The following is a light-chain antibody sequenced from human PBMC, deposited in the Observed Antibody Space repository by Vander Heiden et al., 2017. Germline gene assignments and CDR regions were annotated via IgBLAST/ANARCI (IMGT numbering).Light chain of an antibody. CDR2: GAS. V-gene: IGKV3-20*01. CDR1: QSVSSSY. J-gene: IGKJ4*01. Sequence: DIVLTQSPGTLTFSPGARATLSCRASQSVSSSYLAWYQQKPGQAPRLLIYGASSRATGIPDRFSGSGSGTDFTLTITRLEPEDSAVYYCQQYGTSPLTFGGGTKVEIK. CDR3: QQYGTSPLT.